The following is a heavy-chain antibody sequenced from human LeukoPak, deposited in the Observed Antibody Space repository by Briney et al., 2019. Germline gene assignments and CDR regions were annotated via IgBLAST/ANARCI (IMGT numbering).Heavy chain of an antibody. V-gene: IGHV4-31*03. CDR1: GGSISSGGYY. J-gene: IGHJ4*02. Sequence: SKTLSLTCTVSGGSISSGGYYWSWIRQHPGKGLEWIGYIYYSGSTYYNPSLKSRVTISVDTSKNQFSLKLSSVTAADTAVYYCARRLRGVMDYWGQGTLVTVSS. CDR3: ARRLRGVMDY. CDR2: IYYSGST. D-gene: IGHD3-3*01.